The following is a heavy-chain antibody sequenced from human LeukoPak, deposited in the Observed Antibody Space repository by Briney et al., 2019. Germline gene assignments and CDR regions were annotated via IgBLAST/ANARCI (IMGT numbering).Heavy chain of an antibody. CDR1: GGSISSYY. J-gene: IGHJ5*02. CDR2: IYYSGST. CDR3: ARELGYCSGGSCYSSWFDP. V-gene: IGHV4-59*01. D-gene: IGHD2-15*01. Sequence: SETLSLTCTVSGGSISSYYWSWIRQPPGKGLEWIGYIYYSGSTNYNPSLKSRVTISVDTSKNQFSLKLSSVSAADTAVYYCARELGYCSGGSCYSSWFDPWGQGTLVTVSS.